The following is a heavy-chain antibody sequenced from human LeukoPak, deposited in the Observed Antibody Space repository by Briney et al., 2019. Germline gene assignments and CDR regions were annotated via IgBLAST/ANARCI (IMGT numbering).Heavy chain of an antibody. CDR2: IYHSGST. V-gene: IGHV4-38-2*02. CDR1: GYSISSGYY. D-gene: IGHD3-22*01. Sequence: SETLSLTCTVSGYSISSGYYWGWIRQPPGRGLEWIGSIYHSGSTYYNPSLKSRVTISVDTSKNQFSLKLSSVTAADTAVYYCARGRYDSSGYYYMDVWGKGTTVTVSS. CDR3: ARGRYDSSGYYYMDV. J-gene: IGHJ6*03.